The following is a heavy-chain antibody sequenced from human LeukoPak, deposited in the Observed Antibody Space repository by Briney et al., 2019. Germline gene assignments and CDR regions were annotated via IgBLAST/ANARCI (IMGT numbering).Heavy chain of an antibody. V-gene: IGHV3-23*01. J-gene: IGHJ4*02. CDR2: IGGIGGGT. CDR3: VKDMGYDNSGYYYGFDY. Sequence: GGSLRLSCAASGFTFSNYAMSWVRQAPGKGLEWASAIGGIGGGTYYADSVKGRFTISRDSSKNTLYLQMNSLRAEDTAVYYCVKDMGYDNSGYYYGFDYWGQGTLVTVSS. CDR1: GFTFSNYA. D-gene: IGHD3-22*01.